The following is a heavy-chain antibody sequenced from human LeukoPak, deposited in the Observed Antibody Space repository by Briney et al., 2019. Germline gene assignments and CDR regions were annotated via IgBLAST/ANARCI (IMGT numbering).Heavy chain of an antibody. D-gene: IGHD1-26*01. Sequence: SETLSLTCTVSGGSISSSSYYWGWIRQPPGKGLEWIGSIYYSGSTYYNPSLKSRVTISVDTSKNQFSLKLSSVTAADTAVYYCAREVRIVGATKAFDIWGQGTMVTVSS. CDR3: AREVRIVGATKAFDI. J-gene: IGHJ3*02. CDR2: IYYSGST. CDR1: GGSISSSSYY. V-gene: IGHV4-39*07.